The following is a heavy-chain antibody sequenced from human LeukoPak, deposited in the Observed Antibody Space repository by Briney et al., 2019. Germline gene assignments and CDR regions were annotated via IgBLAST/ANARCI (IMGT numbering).Heavy chain of an antibody. V-gene: IGHV3-7*02. CDR1: GLTFSDYL. J-gene: IGHJ5*02. Sequence: GGSLRLSCAVSGLTFSDYLMTWVRQAPGKGLEWVANIKQDGSETYYVDSVKGRFTISRDNAKNSLYLQMNSLRAEDTAVYYCARLRSKYWFDPWGQGTLVTVSS. D-gene: IGHD4-11*01. CDR2: IKQDGSET. CDR3: ARLRSKYWFDP.